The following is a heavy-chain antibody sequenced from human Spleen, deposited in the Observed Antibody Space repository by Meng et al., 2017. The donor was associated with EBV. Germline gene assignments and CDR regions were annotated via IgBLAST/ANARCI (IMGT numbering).Heavy chain of an antibody. D-gene: IGHD6-19*01. CDR1: GLDFSGYG. CDR3: ARDERVGGLDY. V-gene: IGHV3-33*01. J-gene: IGHJ4*02. CDR2: IWYDGSHK. Sequence: GDVVGDVGQLGRCLGLSCAAAGLDFSGYGMSWFRQAAGKGLEWVAVIWYDGSHKYYADSVKGRFTISRDNSKNTLYLQMSSLRAEDTAVYYCARDERVGGLDYWGQGTLVTVSS.